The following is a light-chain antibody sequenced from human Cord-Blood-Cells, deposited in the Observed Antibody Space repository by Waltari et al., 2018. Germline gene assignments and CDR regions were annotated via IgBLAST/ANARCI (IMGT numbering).Light chain of an antibody. CDR3: QQSYSTPRGFT. J-gene: IGKJ3*01. CDR1: QSISSY. CDR2: AAS. V-gene: IGKV1-39*01. Sequence: DIQMTQSPSSLSASVGERVTITCRASQSISSYLNWYQQKPGKAPKLLIYAASSLQSGVPSRFSGSGSGTDFTLTISSLQPEDFATYYCQQSYSTPRGFTFGPGTKVDIK.